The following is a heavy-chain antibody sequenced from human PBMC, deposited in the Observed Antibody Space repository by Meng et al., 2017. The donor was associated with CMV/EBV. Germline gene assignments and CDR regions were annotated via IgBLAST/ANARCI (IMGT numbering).Heavy chain of an antibody. V-gene: IGHV4-34*01. CDR3: ARGWAMGQYSSSPRASPGPFDY. CDR1: GASFSGYY. Sequence: SETLSLTCAVYGASFSGYYWSWIRQPPGKGLEWIGEINHSGSTNYNPSLKSRVTISVDTSKNQFSLKLSSVTAADTAVYYCARGWAMGQYSSSPRASPGPFDYWGQGTLVTVSS. CDR2: INHSGST. J-gene: IGHJ4*02. D-gene: IGHD6-6*01.